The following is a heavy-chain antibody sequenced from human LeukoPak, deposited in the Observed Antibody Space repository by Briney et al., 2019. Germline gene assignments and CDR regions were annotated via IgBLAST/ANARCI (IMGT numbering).Heavy chain of an antibody. D-gene: IGHD2-21*01. J-gene: IGHJ4*02. V-gene: IGHV3-30*18. CDR3: AKGIGSESDF. CDR1: GFTFSHYG. Sequence: GGSLRLSCAGSGFTFSHYGMHWVRQAPGQGLEWVAVISHDGSHKNYADSVKGRFSISRDNSKDMLYLQLNSLRAEDTAVYYCAKGIGSESDFWGQGTLVTVSS. CDR2: ISHDGSHK.